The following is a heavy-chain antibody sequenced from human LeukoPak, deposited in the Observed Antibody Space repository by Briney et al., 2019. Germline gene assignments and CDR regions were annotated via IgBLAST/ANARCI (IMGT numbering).Heavy chain of an antibody. J-gene: IGHJ5*02. CDR1: GFTFSDYY. CDR2: ISSSGSTI. D-gene: IGHD3-22*01. V-gene: IGHV3-11*04. CDR3: ARDTGDSSGWFDP. Sequence: AGSLRLSCAASGFTFSDYYMSWIRQAPGKGLEWVSYISSSGSTIYYAASVKRRFTISRDNAKNSLYLQMTSLRAEDTAVYYCARDTGDSSGWFDPWGQGTLVTVSS.